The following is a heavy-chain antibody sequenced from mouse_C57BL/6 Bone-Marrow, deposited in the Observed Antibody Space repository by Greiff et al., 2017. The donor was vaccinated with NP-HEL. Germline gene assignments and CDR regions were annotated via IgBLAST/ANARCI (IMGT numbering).Heavy chain of an antibody. Sequence: QVQLQQSGAELVKPGASVKMSCKASGYTFTSYWITWVKQRPGQGLEWIGDIYPGSGSTNYNEKFKSKATLTVDTSSSTAYMQLSSLTSEDSAVYYCARGPIYYYGKRDYWGQGTTLTVSS. CDR3: ARGPIYYYGKRDY. CDR1: GYTFTSYW. V-gene: IGHV1-55*01. CDR2: IYPGSGST. D-gene: IGHD1-1*01. J-gene: IGHJ2*01.